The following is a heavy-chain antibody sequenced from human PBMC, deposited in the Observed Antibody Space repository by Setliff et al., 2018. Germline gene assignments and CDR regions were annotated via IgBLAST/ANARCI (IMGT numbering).Heavy chain of an antibody. CDR1: GATFSSYG. CDR3: AREGVDIRSSTDYRYYMDV. CDR2: TIPMFGSA. J-gene: IGHJ6*03. Sequence: SVKVSCKASGATFSSYGISWVRQAPGQGLEWMGGTIPMFGSANYAQKFQGRVTIITDEFTGTAYMELSSLRTEDTAVYYCAREGVDIRSSTDYRYYMDVWGKGTTVTVSS. V-gene: IGHV1-69*05. D-gene: IGHD5-12*01.